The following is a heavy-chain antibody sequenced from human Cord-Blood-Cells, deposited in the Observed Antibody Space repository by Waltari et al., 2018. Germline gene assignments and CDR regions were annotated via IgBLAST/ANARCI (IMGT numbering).Heavy chain of an antibody. J-gene: IGHJ2*01. CDR1: GYTFTSYD. Sequence: LVQSGASVTVSCKASGYTFTSYDINWVRQAPGQGLEWMGWMNPNSGNTGYAQKFQGKVTITRNTSISTAYMELSSLRSEDTAVYYCARGPPYSSSYWYFDLWGRGTLVTVSS. CDR3: ARGPPYSSSYWYFDL. V-gene: IGHV1-8*03. D-gene: IGHD6-6*01. CDR2: MNPNSGNT.